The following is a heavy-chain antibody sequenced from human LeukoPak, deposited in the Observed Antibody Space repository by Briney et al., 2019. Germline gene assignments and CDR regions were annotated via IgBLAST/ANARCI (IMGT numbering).Heavy chain of an antibody. CDR2: VRYDGSTE. CDR1: GFSLSRFG. J-gene: IGHJ4*02. V-gene: IGHV3-30*02. D-gene: IGHD5-24*01. CDR3: ASERWLRTFDY. Sequence: GGFLRLSCVASGFSLSRFGMHWVRQAPGKGLEWVSFVRYDGSTEHYADSVKGRFTISRDNAKNSLYLQMNSLRAEDTAVYYCASERWLRTFDYWGQGTLVTVSS.